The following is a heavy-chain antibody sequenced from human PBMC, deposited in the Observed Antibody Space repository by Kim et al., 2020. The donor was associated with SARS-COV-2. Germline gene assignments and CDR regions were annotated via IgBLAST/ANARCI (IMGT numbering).Heavy chain of an antibody. CDR2: INPSGGST. CDR1: GYTFTSYY. CDR3: ARDVAIAAALGGFDP. J-gene: IGHJ5*02. D-gene: IGHD6-13*01. Sequence: ASVKVSCKASGYTFTSYYMHWVRQAPGQGLEWMGKINPSGGSTSYAQKFQGRVTMTRDTSTSTVYMELSSLRSEDTAVYYCARDVAIAAALGGFDPWGQGTLVTVSS. V-gene: IGHV1-46*01.